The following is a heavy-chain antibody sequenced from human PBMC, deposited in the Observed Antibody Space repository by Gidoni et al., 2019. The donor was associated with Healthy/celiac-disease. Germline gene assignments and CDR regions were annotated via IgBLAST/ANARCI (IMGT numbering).Heavy chain of an antibody. V-gene: IGHV4-39*01. CDR1: GGSISSSSYY. D-gene: IGHD3-16*02. J-gene: IGHJ3*02. CDR3: ASTYYDYVWGSYRAYDAFDI. CDR2: IYYSGGT. Sequence: QLQLQESGPGLVKPSETLSLTCTASGGSISSSSYYWGWIRQPPGKGLEWIGSIYYSGGTYYNPSLKSRVTISVDTSKNQFSLKLSSVTAADTAVYYCASTYYDYVWGSYRAYDAFDIWGQGTMVTVSS.